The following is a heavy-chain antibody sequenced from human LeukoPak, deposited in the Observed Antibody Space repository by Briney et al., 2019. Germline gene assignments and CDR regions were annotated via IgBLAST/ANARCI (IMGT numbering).Heavy chain of an antibody. J-gene: IGHJ4*02. V-gene: IGHV1-3*03. D-gene: IGHD3-22*01. Sequence: ASVKVSCKASGYTFTNYAMHWVRQAPGQRLEWMGWINGGTGNTKYSQEFQGRVTITRDTSASTAYMEVSSLRSEDMAVYYCAAALSYDSSGPHSIPEADYWGQGTLVTVSS. CDR1: GYTFTNYA. CDR3: AAALSYDSSGPHSIPEADY. CDR2: INGGTGNT.